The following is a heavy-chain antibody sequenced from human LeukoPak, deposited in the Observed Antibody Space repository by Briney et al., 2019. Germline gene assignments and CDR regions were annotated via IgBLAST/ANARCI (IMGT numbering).Heavy chain of an antibody. CDR1: GGSISPYY. Sequence: SETLSLTCTVSGGSISPYYWSWIRQPPGKGLEWIAYITHSGSTVYNPSLKSRATISLDTSKKQFSLKLSSVTTADTALYYCARENYSLDYWGQGTPVTVSS. CDR2: ITHSGST. J-gene: IGHJ4*02. D-gene: IGHD2-15*01. CDR3: ARENYSLDY. V-gene: IGHV4-59*01.